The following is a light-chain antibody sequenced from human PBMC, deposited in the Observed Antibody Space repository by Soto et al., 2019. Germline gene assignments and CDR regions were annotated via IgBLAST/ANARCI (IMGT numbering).Light chain of an antibody. CDR2: GAS. J-gene: IGKJ1*01. Sequence: EIQMTQSPSSLSASVGDRVTITCRASQGISNYLAWYQQKPGKVPKLLIYGASTLQSGVPSRLSGSGSGTDFTLIINSLQPEAVATYYCQKYDSAPWTFGQGTKVEIK. V-gene: IGKV1-27*01. CDR3: QKYDSAPWT. CDR1: QGISNY.